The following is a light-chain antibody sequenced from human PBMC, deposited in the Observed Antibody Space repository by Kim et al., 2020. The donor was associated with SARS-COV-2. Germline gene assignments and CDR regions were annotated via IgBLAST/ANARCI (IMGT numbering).Light chain of an antibody. V-gene: IGLV3-19*01. J-gene: IGLJ2*01. Sequence: AVGQTVRITCQGDSLRTYYANWYQHKPGQAPLLVMYSKNIRPFVIPDRFSGSSTRDTASLTITGAQAEDEADYYCSSRDSSGNLVLFGGGTKLTVL. CDR3: SSRDSSGNLVL. CDR1: SLRTYY. CDR2: SKN.